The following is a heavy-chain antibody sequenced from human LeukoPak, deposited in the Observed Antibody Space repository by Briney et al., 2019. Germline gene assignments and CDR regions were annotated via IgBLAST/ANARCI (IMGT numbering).Heavy chain of an antibody. Sequence: GGSLRLSCAASGFTFSSYGMHWVRQAPGKGLEWVSSISGSGTYIYYADSMKGRFTVSRDNAKNSLYLQMNSLRAEDTAVYYCARPYRTMIVVVTGAFDIWGQGTMVTVSS. CDR3: ARPYRTMIVVVTGAFDI. CDR1: GFTFSSYG. V-gene: IGHV3-21*01. J-gene: IGHJ3*02. D-gene: IGHD3-22*01. CDR2: ISGSGTYI.